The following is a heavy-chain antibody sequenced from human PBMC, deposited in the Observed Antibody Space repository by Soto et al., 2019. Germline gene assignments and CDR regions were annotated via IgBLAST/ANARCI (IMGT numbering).Heavy chain of an antibody. Sequence: SETLSLTCAVYGGSFSGYYWSWIRQPPGKGLERIGEINHSGSTNYNPSLKSRVTISVDTSKNQFSLKLSSVTAADTAVYYCARQQWLAQYFDYWGQGTLVTVSS. CDR2: INHSGST. CDR3: ARQQWLAQYFDY. CDR1: GGSFSGYY. J-gene: IGHJ4*02. V-gene: IGHV4-34*01. D-gene: IGHD6-19*01.